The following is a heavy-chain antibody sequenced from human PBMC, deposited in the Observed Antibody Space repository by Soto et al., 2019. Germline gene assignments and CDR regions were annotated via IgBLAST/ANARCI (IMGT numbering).Heavy chain of an antibody. CDR1: GFSISTYG. Sequence: EVQLLESGGGLAQPGGSLRRSCAASGFSISTYGVTWVRQAPGKGLEWVSGFSGSSGNTYYADSVKGRFTISRDNSKNTVYLQMNSLRAEDTAVYYCARWNGYGDSWGQGTLVTVSS. CDR3: ARWNGYGDS. CDR2: FSGSSGNT. D-gene: IGHD1-1*01. V-gene: IGHV3-23*01. J-gene: IGHJ4*02.